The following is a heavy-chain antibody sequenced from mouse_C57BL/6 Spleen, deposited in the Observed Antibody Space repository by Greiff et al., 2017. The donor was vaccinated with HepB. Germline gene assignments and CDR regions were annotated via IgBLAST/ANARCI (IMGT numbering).Heavy chain of an antibody. V-gene: IGHV1-80*01. CDR2: IYPGDGDT. CDR1: GYAFSSYW. CDR3: AREGFTTVESLFDY. D-gene: IGHD1-1*01. Sequence: VQLQQSGAELVKPGASVKISCKASGYAFSSYWMNWVKQRPGKGLEWIGQIYPGDGDTNYNGKFKGKATLTADKSSSTAYMQHSSLTSEDSAVYFCAREGFTTVESLFDYWGQGTTLTVSS. J-gene: IGHJ2*01.